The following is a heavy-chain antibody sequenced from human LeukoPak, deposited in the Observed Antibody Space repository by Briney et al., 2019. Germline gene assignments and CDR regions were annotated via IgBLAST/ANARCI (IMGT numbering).Heavy chain of an antibody. J-gene: IGHJ4*02. CDR3: ARSQSGSYSNLDY. CDR2: ISSGSSTI. D-gene: IGHD1-26*01. CDR1: RFTFSIYS. V-gene: IGHV3-48*01. Sequence: GGSLRLSCAASRFTFSIYSINWVRQAPGKGLEWVPFISSGSSTIYYADSVKGRFTISRDNAKNSLYLQMNSLRAEDTAVYYCARSQSGSYSNLDYWGQGTLVTVSS.